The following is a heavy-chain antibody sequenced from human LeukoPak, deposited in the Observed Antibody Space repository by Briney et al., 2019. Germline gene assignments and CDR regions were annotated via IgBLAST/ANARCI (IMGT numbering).Heavy chain of an antibody. Sequence: PGGSLRLSCAASGFTFSNAWMSWVRQAPGKGLEWVGRIKSKTDGGTTDYAAPVKGRFTISRDDSKNTLYLQMNSLKTEDTAVYYCTTGYGDYGDDAFDIWGQGTMVTVSS. V-gene: IGHV3-15*01. D-gene: IGHD4-17*01. J-gene: IGHJ3*02. CDR3: TTGYGDYGDDAFDI. CDR1: GFTFSNAW. CDR2: IKSKTDGGTT.